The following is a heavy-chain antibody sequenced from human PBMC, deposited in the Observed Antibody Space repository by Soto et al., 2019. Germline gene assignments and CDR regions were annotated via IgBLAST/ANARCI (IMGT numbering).Heavy chain of an antibody. CDR2: IWNDGSNK. CDR3: ARGGSRYYYGLDV. Sequence: ESGGGVVQPGRSLRLSCAASGFTFSSYGLHWVRQAPGKGLEWVAVIWNDGSNKNYADSVKGRFTISRDNSKNTLYLQMNSLRDEDTAVYSCARGGSRYYYGLDVWGQGTTVTVSS. J-gene: IGHJ6*02. V-gene: IGHV3-33*01. CDR1: GFTFSSYG. D-gene: IGHD3-16*01.